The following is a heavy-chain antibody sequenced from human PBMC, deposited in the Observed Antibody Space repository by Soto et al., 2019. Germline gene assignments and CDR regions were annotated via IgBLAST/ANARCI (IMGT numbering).Heavy chain of an antibody. CDR3: VKKYLYEGDKDAIDI. CDR2: ISGSGGST. V-gene: IGHV3-23*01. D-gene: IGHD2-8*01. Sequence: GGSLRLSCAASGFTFSSYAMSWVRQAPGKGLEWVSDISGSGGSTYYASSLKAQFTVTRTNSKNTLFLQMNSLSAGDRSVDYCVKKYLYEGDKDAIDIWGQGTMVTVSS. CDR1: GFTFSSYA. J-gene: IGHJ3*02.